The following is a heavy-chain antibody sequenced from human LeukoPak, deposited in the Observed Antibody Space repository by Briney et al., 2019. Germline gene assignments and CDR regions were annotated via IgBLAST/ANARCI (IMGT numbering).Heavy chain of an antibody. Sequence: SVKVSCKASGFTFRNIAIQWVRQARGQHLEWIGWIVVANGNTNYAQNFQERVTITRDMSTSTVYMELSSLRPEDTAVYYCAADPGMLTSYFEYWGQGVLVTVSS. V-gene: IGHV1-58*02. CDR1: GFTFRNIA. D-gene: IGHD4/OR15-4a*01. J-gene: IGHJ4*02. CDR3: AADPGMLTSYFEY. CDR2: IVVANGNT.